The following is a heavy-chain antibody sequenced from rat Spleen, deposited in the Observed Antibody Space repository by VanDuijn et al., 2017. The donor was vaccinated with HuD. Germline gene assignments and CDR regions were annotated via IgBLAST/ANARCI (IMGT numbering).Heavy chain of an antibody. J-gene: IGHJ2*01. CDR2: ITNSGGST. Sequence: EVQLVESGGGLVQPGRSLKLSCAASGFTFSNYYMAWVRQAPTKGLEWVASITNSGGSTYYRDSVKGRFTISRDNAKSTLYLQMDSLRSEDTAAYYCTRDRMVVITPFYYWGQGVMVTVSS. CDR3: TRDRMVVITPFYY. CDR1: GFTFSNYY. D-gene: IGHD1-12*02. V-gene: IGHV5S23*01.